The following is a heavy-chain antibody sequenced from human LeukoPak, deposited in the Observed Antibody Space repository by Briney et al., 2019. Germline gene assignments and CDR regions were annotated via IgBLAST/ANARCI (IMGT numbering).Heavy chain of an antibody. CDR1: GFTFSSYS. V-gene: IGHV3-23*01. CDR2: ISDSGRNT. Sequence: GGSLRLSCAASGFTFSSYSMNWVRQAPGKGLEWVSGISDSGRNTLHADSVKGRFTISRDNSKNTLYLQMNSLRADDTAVYYCAKERSSGWPFDYWGQGTLVTVSS. J-gene: IGHJ4*02. CDR3: AKERSSGWPFDY. D-gene: IGHD6-19*01.